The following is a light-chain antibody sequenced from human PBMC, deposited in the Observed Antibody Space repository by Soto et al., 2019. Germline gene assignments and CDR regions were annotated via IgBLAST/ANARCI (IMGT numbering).Light chain of an antibody. CDR3: QKFSADPT. J-gene: IGKJ4*01. Sequence: DIQMTQSPSSLSASVGDRVTITCRASQAIYNYLAWYHQKPGKVPTLLISAASTLQSGVPSRFSGSGSGTDFTLTISSLQPEDVATYYCQKFSADPTFGGGTKVEI. V-gene: IGKV1-27*01. CDR2: AAS. CDR1: QAIYNY.